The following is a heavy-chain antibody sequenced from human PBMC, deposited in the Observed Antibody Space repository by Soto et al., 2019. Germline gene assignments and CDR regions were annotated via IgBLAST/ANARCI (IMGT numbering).Heavy chain of an antibody. CDR2: IFSNDEK. J-gene: IGHJ6*02. D-gene: IGHD3-16*01. CDR1: GYSLSDTTMG. CDR3: ARIHSITWGSYFYGMDV. Sequence: QVTLKESGPVLVKPSEILTLTCSVSGYSLSDTTMGVRWIRQPPRKALEWLAHIFSNDEKSYSTSLKTRLTISKDTSRSQVVLTMTNMDPVDTATYYCARIHSITWGSYFYGMDVWGQGTTVTVSS. V-gene: IGHV2-26*01.